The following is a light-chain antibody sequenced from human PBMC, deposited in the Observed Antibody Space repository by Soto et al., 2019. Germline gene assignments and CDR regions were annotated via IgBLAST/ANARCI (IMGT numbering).Light chain of an antibody. CDR1: QSVNSN. Sequence: EIVMTQSPATLSVSPGERATLSCRASQSVNSNLAWYQQKPGQAPRLLIFGASTRATGFPARFSGSGSGTEFTLTISSLQSEDFAVYYCQQYNNWHYTFGQGTKLEIK. CDR2: GAS. J-gene: IGKJ2*01. V-gene: IGKV3-15*01. CDR3: QQYNNWHYT.